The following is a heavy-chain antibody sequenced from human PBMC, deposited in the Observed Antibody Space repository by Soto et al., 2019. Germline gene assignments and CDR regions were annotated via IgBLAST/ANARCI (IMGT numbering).Heavy chain of an antibody. CDR2: ISSSSSTI. CDR3: ARDPFPRYYFDY. V-gene: IGHV3-48*01. J-gene: IGHJ4*02. Sequence: WGSLRLSCAASGFTFSRYIMNWVLQAPGKGLEWVSYISSSSSTIYYADSVKGRFTISRDNAKNSLYLQMNSLRAEDTAVYYCARDPFPRYYFDYWGQGTLVTVS. CDR1: GFTFSRYI.